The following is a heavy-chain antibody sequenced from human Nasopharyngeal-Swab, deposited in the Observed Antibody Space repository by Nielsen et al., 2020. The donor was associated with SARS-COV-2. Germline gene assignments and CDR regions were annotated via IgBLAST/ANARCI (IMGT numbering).Heavy chain of an antibody. CDR2: INPSGGSA. J-gene: IGHJ4*02. V-gene: IGHV1-46*01. CDR3: ARDRYGSGSFLGY. Sequence: WVRQAPGQGLEWMGIINPSGGSATYAQRFQGKVTITRDTSTSTVFMELSSLKSEDTAVYYCARDRYGSGSFLGYWGQGTLVTVSS. D-gene: IGHD3-10*01.